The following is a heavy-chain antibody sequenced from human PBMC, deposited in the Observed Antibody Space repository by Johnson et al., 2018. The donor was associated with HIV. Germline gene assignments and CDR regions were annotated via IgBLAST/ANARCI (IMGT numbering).Heavy chain of an antibody. J-gene: IGHJ3*02. CDR2: LRYDGSIK. V-gene: IGHV3-30*02. D-gene: IGHD3-22*01. Sequence: QVQLVESGGGVVQPGGSLRLSCAASGFTFSNYGMHWVRQAPGKGLEWVAFLRYDGSIKYYADSVKGRFTISRDNSKNTLYLQMNSLRAEDTAVFYCARAIVVDDDAFDIWGQGTMVTVSS. CDR3: ARAIVVDDDAFDI. CDR1: GFTFSNYG.